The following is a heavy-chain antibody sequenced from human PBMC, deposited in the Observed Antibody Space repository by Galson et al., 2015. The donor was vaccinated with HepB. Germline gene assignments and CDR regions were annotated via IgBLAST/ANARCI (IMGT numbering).Heavy chain of an antibody. CDR3: ARGAAFDL. CDR2: MLPGDSDI. V-gene: IGHV5-51*01. J-gene: IGHJ3*01. CDR1: GYSFAISW. Sequence: QSGAEVKKPGESLKISCKGSGYSFAISWIGWVRQMPGRGLEWMGIMLPGDSDIRHSPSFQGRVTISADNSISTTYLQWSSLKASDTAMYYCARGAAFDLWGQGTMVTVSS.